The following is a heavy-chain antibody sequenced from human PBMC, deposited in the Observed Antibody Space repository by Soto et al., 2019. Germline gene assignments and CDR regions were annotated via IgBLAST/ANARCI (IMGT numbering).Heavy chain of an antibody. CDR3: ARGLYTFATVDY. D-gene: IGHD4-4*01. CDR2: IYHRGST. CDR1: GDSISSSNW. V-gene: IGHV4-4*02. J-gene: IGHJ4*02. Sequence: QVQLQESGRGLVNPSGTLSLTCAVSGDSISSSNWWSWVRQPPGKGLEWIGEIYHRGSTNYNPSLKSRVTISVDKSNNNFSLKLTSVTAADTAMYYCARGLYTFATVDYWGQGTLVSVSS.